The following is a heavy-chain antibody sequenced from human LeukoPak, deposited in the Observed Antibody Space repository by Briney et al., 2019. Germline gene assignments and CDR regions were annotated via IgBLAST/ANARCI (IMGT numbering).Heavy chain of an antibody. CDR1: GGSISSSSYY. CDR2: IYYSGST. V-gene: IGHV4-39*01. D-gene: IGHD7-27*01. J-gene: IGHJ4*02. Sequence: SETLSLTCTVSGGSISSSSYYWGWIRQPPGKGLEWIGSIYYSGSTYYNPSLKSRVTISVDTSKNQFSLKLSSVTAADTAVYYCARGLTGDLRYFDYWGQGTLVTVSS. CDR3: ARGLTGDLRYFDY.